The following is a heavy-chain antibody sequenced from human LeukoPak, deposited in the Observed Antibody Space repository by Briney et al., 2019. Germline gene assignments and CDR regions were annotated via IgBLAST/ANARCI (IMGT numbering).Heavy chain of an antibody. Sequence: GGSLRLSCRASGFTFSNYAINWVRQAPGKGLEWVAAISYDGIDIAYADSVRGRFTISRDNSKSTLYLQMSSLRAEGSALYYCAKHLFHYRKYNSDYGVLDTWGQGTLVTVSS. CDR1: GFTFSNYA. D-gene: IGHD4-11*01. CDR2: ISYDGIDI. J-gene: IGHJ5*02. V-gene: IGHV3-30*18. CDR3: AKHLFHYRKYNSDYGVLDT.